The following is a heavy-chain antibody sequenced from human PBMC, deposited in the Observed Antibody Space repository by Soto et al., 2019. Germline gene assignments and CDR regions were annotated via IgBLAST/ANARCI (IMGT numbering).Heavy chain of an antibody. CDR1: GDTFSFYT. CDR3: EASYGSGYRAFDY. CDR2: INPIVSMS. V-gene: IGHV1-69*02. J-gene: IGHJ4*02. D-gene: IGHD3-10*01. Sequence: QVQLVQSGTEVKKPGSSVKVSCKASGDTFSFYTINWVRQAPGLGLEWVGRINPIVSMSNYAKKFQGRVSMTADKSTSTAYMELRSLRSDDTAMYFCEASYGSGYRAFDYWGQGALVIVSS.